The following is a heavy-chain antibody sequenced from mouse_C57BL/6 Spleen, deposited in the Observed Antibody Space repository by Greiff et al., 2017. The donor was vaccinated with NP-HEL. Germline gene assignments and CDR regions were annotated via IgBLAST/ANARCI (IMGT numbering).Heavy chain of an antibody. CDR1: GYTFTSYE. V-gene: IGHV1-85*01. CDR2: IYPSDGST. CDR3: ARSRGSHWYFDV. J-gene: IGHJ1*03. Sequence: VQLQQSGPELVKPGASVKLSCKASGYTFTSYEIHWVKQRPGQGLEWIGWIYPSDGSTKYNDKFTGKATLTVDTSSIPSYMEPPSLPSEVSAVSSCARSRGSHWYFDVWGKGTLVTVSS.